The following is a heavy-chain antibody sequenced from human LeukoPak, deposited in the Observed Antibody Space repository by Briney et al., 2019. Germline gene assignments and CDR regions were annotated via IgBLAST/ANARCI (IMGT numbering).Heavy chain of an antibody. V-gene: IGHV4-59*08. Sequence: SETLSVTSTVSVGSISRYYWSWIRQPPGKGLEWIGYVYYSGGNNYNPSLKSRVTISVDTSKKQFSLKLSSVTAADTAVYYCARTKKYYYGSGSKRYYYYGMDVWGQGTTVTVSS. D-gene: IGHD3-10*01. CDR3: ARTKKYYYGSGSKRYYYYGMDV. CDR1: VGSISRYY. CDR2: VYYSGGN. J-gene: IGHJ6*02.